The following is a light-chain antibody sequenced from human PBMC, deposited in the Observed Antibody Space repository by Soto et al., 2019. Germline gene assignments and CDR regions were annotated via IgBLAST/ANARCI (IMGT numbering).Light chain of an antibody. CDR1: QSVSSS. CDR2: DAS. Sequence: EIVLTQSPATLSLSPGERATLSCRASQSVSSSLGWYQQKPGQAPRILIYDASTRATGIPTRFSGSGSGTDFTITIRSLEHEDVAVYYCQQRSDLPRTFGQGTKLEIK. V-gene: IGKV3-11*01. J-gene: IGKJ2*01. CDR3: QQRSDLPRT.